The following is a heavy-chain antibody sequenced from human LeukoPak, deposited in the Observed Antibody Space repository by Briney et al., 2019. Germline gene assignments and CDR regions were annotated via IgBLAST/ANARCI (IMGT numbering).Heavy chain of an antibody. CDR3: AGQRGGYWQGAFDI. D-gene: IGHD3-22*01. CDR2: IIPILGIA. V-gene: IGHV1-69*02. J-gene: IGHJ3*02. Sequence: SVKVSCKASGYTFTSYTISWVRQAPGQGLEWMGRIIPILGIANYAQKFQGRVTITADKSTSTAYMELSSLRSEDTAVYYCAGQRGGYWQGAFDIWGQGTMVTVSS. CDR1: GYTFTSYT.